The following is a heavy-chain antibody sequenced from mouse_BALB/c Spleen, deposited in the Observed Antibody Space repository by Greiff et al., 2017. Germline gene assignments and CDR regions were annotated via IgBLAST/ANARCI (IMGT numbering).Heavy chain of an antibody. V-gene: IGHV1-7*01. CDR3: ARSYGQGAMDY. Sequence: VQLQQSGAELAKPGASVKMSCKASGYTFTSYWMHWVKQRPGQGLEWIGYINPSTGYTEYNQKFKDKATLTADKSSSTAYMQLSSLTSEDSAVYYCARSYGQGAMDYWGQGTSVTVSS. CDR1: GYTFTSYW. D-gene: IGHD1-1*01. J-gene: IGHJ4*01. CDR2: INPSTGYT.